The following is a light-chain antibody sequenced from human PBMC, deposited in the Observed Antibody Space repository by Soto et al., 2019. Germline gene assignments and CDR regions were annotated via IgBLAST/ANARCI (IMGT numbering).Light chain of an antibody. CDR2: GAF. CDR3: QQYNDWPLT. CDR1: HSVTNS. J-gene: IGKJ1*01. Sequence: EVVMTQSPATLSVSPGERATLSCRASHSVTNSLAWYQQKPGQAPSLLIYGAFTRATGIPARFSGTGSGTEFTLTISSLQSEDFALYYCQQYNDWPLTFGQGTKVDIK. V-gene: IGKV3-15*01.